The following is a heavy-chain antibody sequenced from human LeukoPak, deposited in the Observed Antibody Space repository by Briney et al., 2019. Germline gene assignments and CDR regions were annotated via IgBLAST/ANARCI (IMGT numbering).Heavy chain of an antibody. D-gene: IGHD2-15*01. J-gene: IGHJ6*03. Sequence: SQTLSLTCAISGDSVSSNSAAWNWIRQSPSRGLEWLGRTYYRSKWYNDYAVSVKSRITINPDTSKNQFSLQLNSVTPEDTAVYYCARESCSGGSCYFLHYYMDVWGKGTTVTVSS. CDR3: ARESCSGGSCYFLHYYMDV. CDR2: TYYRSKWYN. CDR1: GDSVSSNSAA. V-gene: IGHV6-1*01.